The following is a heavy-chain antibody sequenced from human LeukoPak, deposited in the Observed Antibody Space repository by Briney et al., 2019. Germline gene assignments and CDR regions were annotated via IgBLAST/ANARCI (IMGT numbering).Heavy chain of an antibody. CDR1: GFIFSSYS. CDR2: ISSSSSYI. J-gene: IGHJ6*03. V-gene: IGHV3-21*01. Sequence: GGSLRLSCAASGFIFSSYSMNWVRQAPGKGLEWVSLISSSSSYIYYADSVKGRFTISRDNAKNSLYLQMNSLRAEDTAVYYCARDPYLLGYCSSTSCVPMDVWGKGTTVTVSS. D-gene: IGHD2-2*01. CDR3: ARDPYLLGYCSSTSCVPMDV.